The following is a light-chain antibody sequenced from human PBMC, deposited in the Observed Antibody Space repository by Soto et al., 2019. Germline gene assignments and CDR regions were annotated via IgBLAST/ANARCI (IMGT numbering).Light chain of an antibody. V-gene: IGLV1-47*01. CDR2: NSD. CDR3: AARDDGWV. Sequence: QSVLTQPPSASGTPGQRVTISCSGSSSSIGSKSVYWYQQLPGTAPKLLIYNSDQRPSGVPDRFSASKSGTSASLAISGLRSEDEAGSYCAARDDGWVFGAGTKLTVL. CDR1: SSSIGSKS. J-gene: IGLJ3*02.